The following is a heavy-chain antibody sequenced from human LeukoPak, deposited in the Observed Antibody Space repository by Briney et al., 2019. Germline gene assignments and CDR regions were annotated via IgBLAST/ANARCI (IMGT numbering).Heavy chain of an antibody. Sequence: SETLSLTCTVSGGSVSSGGYYWSWIRQPPGKGLEWIGYIYYSGGTNYNPSLKSRVTISVDTSKNQFSLKLTSVTAADTAVYYCARKDYGDYSFDYWGQGTLVTVSS. J-gene: IGHJ4*02. CDR1: GGSVSSGGYY. V-gene: IGHV4-61*08. D-gene: IGHD4-17*01. CDR3: ARKDYGDYSFDY. CDR2: IYYSGGT.